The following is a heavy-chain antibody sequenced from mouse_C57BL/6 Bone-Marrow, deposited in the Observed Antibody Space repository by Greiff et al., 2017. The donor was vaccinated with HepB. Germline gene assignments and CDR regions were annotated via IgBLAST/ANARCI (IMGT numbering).Heavy chain of an antibody. CDR3: ARQGTTVGDWYFDV. CDR1: GYTFTSYG. D-gene: IGHD1-1*01. Sequence: QVQLQQSGAELARPGASVKLSCKASGYTFTSYGISWVKQRTGQGLEWIGEIYPRSGNTYYNEKFKGKATLTADKSSSTAYMELRSLTSEDSAVYFCARQGTTVGDWYFDVWGTGTTVTVSS. J-gene: IGHJ1*03. CDR2: IYPRSGNT. V-gene: IGHV1-81*01.